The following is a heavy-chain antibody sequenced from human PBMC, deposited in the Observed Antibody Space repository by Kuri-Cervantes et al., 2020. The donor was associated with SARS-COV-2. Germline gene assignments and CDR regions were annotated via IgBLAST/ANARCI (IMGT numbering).Heavy chain of an antibody. CDR1: GYTFTSYA. D-gene: IGHD3-3*01. J-gene: IGHJ6*02. CDR2: INAGNGNT. CDR3: ARRGKTTIFGVSFHHYGMDV. V-gene: IGHV1-3*01. Sequence: ASVKVSCKASGYTFTSYAMHWVRQAPGQRLEWMGWINAGNGNTKYSQKFQGRVTITRDTSASTAYMELSSLRSEDTAVYYCARRGKTTIFGVSFHHYGMDVWGQGTTVTVSS.